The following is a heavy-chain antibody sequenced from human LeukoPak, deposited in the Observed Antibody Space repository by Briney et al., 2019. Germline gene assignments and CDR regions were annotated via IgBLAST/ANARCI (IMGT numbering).Heavy chain of an antibody. Sequence: PGGSLRLSCVASGFTFSNYAMHWVRQAPGKGLEWVAIIRKDGSKKDYADSGRGRFTISRDNSKNTLYLQMNSLRAEDTAVYYCARDWNFDYWGQGTLVTVSS. J-gene: IGHJ4*02. D-gene: IGHD1-1*01. CDR1: GFTFSNYA. CDR2: IRKDGSKK. CDR3: ARDWNFDY. V-gene: IGHV3-30*02.